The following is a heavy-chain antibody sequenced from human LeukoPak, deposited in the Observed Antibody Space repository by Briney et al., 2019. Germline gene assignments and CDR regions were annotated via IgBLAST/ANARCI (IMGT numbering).Heavy chain of an antibody. CDR2: ISTGGGST. Sequence: GGTLRLSCAASGFTFSIYDMNWVRQAPGKGLEWVPTISTGGGSTYYADSVKGRFTISRDNSKSTLYLQINGLRGDDTAVYYCAKSGGQWGQGTLVTVSS. V-gene: IGHV3-23*01. CDR1: GFTFSIYD. D-gene: IGHD2-15*01. CDR3: AKSGGQ. J-gene: IGHJ4*02.